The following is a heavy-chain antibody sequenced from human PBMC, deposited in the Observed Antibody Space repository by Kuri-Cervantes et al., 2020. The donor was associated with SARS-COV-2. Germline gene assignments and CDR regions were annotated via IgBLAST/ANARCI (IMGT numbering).Heavy chain of an antibody. J-gene: IGHJ6*02. D-gene: IGHD3-10*01. CDR3: ARDQYYGSGSYYYYYGMDV. CDR2: ISSSSSTI. CDR1: GFTFSSYG. Sequence: GGSLRLSCAASGFTFSSYGMHWVRQAPGKGLEWVSYISSSSSTIYYADSVKGRFTISRDNAKNSLYLQMNSLRAEDTAVYYCARDQYYGSGSYYYYYGMDVWGQGTTVTVSS. V-gene: IGHV3-48*01.